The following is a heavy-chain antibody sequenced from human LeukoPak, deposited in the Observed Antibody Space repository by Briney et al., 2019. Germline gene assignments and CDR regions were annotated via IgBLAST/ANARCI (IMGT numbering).Heavy chain of an antibody. V-gene: IGHV1-18*01. CDR3: ARDFLAGLLWFGELLDGALKHDAFDI. CDR1: GYTFTSYG. D-gene: IGHD3-10*01. J-gene: IGHJ3*02. CDR2: ISAYNGST. Sequence: GASVKVSCKASGYTFTSYGISWVRQAPGQGLEWMGWISAYNGSTNYAQKLQVRVTMTTATSTSTAYMELRSLRSDDTAVYSCARDFLAGLLWFGELLDGALKHDAFDIWGQGTMVTVSS.